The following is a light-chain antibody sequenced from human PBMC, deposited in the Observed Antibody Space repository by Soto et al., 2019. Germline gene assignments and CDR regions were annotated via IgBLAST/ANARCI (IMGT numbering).Light chain of an antibody. CDR2: AAS. CDR3: QHYYSYPRT. V-gene: IGKV1-8*01. Sequence: AIRMTQSPSSLSASTGDRVTITCRASQGISSYLAWYQQKPGKAPKLLIYAASTLPSGLPSRFSGSGSGTDFTLTISCLQSEDFATYYCQHYYSYPRTFGQGTKVEIK. CDR1: QGISSY. J-gene: IGKJ1*01.